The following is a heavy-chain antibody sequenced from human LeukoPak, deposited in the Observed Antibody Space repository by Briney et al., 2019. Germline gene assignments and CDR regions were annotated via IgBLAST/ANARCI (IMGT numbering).Heavy chain of an antibody. Sequence: PSETLSLTCAVSGYSISSDYYWGWIRQPPGKGLEWIGSIYHSGTTHYNPSLKSRVTISVDTSKNQFSLKLSSVTAADTAVYYCVRDRDRRDFHYWGQGTLVTVSS. J-gene: IGHJ4*02. D-gene: IGHD2-15*01. CDR1: GYSISSDYY. V-gene: IGHV4-38-2*02. CDR2: IYHSGTT. CDR3: VRDRDRRDFHY.